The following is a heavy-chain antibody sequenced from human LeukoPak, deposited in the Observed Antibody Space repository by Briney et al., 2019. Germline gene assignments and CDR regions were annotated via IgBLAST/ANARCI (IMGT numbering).Heavy chain of an antibody. V-gene: IGHV3-23*01. CDR3: AKGGDQRHYYYGMDV. D-gene: IGHD2-21*02. CDR1: GFTFSIYA. Sequence: GGSLRLSCAASGFTFSIYAMSWVRQAPGKGLEWVSAISGSGGSTYYADSVKGRFTISRDNSKNTLYLQMNSLRAEDTAVYYCAKGGDQRHYYYGMDVWGQGTTVTVSS. CDR2: ISGSGGST. J-gene: IGHJ6*02.